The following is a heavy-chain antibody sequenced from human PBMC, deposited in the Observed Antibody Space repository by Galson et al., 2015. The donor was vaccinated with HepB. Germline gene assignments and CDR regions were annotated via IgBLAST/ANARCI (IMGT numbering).Heavy chain of an antibody. J-gene: IGHJ5*02. Sequence: LSLTCTVSGGSISSSSYYWGWIRQPPGKGLEWIGSIYYSGSTYYNPSLKSRVTISVDTSKNQFSLKLSSVTAADTAVYYCARDPRPNDFWSGFNWFDPWGQGTLVTVSS. D-gene: IGHD3-3*01. CDR1: GGSISSSSYY. CDR2: IYYSGST. V-gene: IGHV4-39*07. CDR3: ARDPRPNDFWSGFNWFDP.